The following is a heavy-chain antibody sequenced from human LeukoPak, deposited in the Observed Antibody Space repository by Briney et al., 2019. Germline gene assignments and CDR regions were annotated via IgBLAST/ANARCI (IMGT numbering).Heavy chain of an antibody. D-gene: IGHD6-19*01. CDR2: IYTSGST. CDR3: ARGHSSGWSPKTHEYFQH. V-gene: IGHV4-61*02. CDR1: GGSISSGSYY. Sequence: PSETLSLTCTVSGGSISSGSYYWSWIRQPAGKGLEWIGRIYTSGSTNYNPSLKSRVTISVDTSKNQFSLKLSSVTAADTAVYYCARGHSSGWSPKTHEYFQHWGQGTLVTVSS. J-gene: IGHJ1*01.